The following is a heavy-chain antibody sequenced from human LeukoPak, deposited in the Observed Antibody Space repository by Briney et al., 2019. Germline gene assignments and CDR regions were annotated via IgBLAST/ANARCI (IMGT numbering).Heavy chain of an antibody. Sequence: GESLKISCKGSGYSFTTSWIGWVRQMRGKGLEWMGIIYPGDSDTRYSTSFQGQVTISADKSITTAYLQWSSLKASDTAMFYCTRGIAAAGVTKFAYWGQGSLVGVS. CDR2: IYPGDSDT. D-gene: IGHD6-13*01. CDR3: TRGIAAAGVTKFAY. J-gene: IGHJ4*02. V-gene: IGHV5-51*01. CDR1: GYSFTTSW.